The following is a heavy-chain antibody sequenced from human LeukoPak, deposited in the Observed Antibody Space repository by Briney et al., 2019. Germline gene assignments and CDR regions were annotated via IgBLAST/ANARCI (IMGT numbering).Heavy chain of an antibody. CDR3: AREDYDILTGYPRFDP. Sequence: SETLSLTCTVSGGSISSGSYYWSWIRQPAGKGLEWIGRIYTSGSTNYNPSLKSRVTISVDTSKNQFSLKLSSVTAVDTAVYYCAREDYDILTGYPRFDPWGQGTLVTVSS. V-gene: IGHV4-61*02. CDR1: GGSISSGSYY. D-gene: IGHD3-9*01. CDR2: IYTSGST. J-gene: IGHJ5*02.